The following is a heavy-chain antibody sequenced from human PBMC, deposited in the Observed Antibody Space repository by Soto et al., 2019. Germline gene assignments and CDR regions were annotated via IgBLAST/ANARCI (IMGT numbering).Heavy chain of an antibody. CDR2: ISGSGGST. V-gene: IGHV3-23*01. CDR1: GFTFSIYA. D-gene: IGHD2-2*01. Sequence: GVSLRLSCAASGFTFSIYAMSLVRQAPGKGLEWVSAISGSGGSTYYADSVKGRFTISRDNSKNTLYLQMNSLRAEDTAVYYCAKKNIVVDPALGAFDFWGQGTKVTVSS. J-gene: IGHJ3*01. CDR3: AKKNIVVDPALGAFDF.